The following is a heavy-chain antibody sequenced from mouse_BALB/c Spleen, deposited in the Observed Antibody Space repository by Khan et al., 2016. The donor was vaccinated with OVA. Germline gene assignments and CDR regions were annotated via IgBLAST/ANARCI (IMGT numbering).Heavy chain of an antibody. J-gene: IGHJ2*01. D-gene: IGHD1-1*01. CDR3: ARHYYGSKGYCDY. CDR2: INPDSSTI. Sequence: EVKLLESGGGLVQPGGSLKLSCAASGFDFSRYWMSWVRQAPGKGLEWIGEINPDSSTINYTPSLKDKFIISRDNAKNTLYLQMSKVRSEDTALYYWARHYYGSKGYCDYWGQGTTLTVSS. V-gene: IGHV4-1*02. CDR1: GFDFSRYW.